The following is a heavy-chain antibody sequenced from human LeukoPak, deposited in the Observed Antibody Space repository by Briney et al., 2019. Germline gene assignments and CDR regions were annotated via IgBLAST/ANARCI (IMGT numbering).Heavy chain of an antibody. J-gene: IGHJ4*02. CDR2: IPTSGSS. CDR3: ARFRGRSAYYLDY. Sequence: SETLSLTCTVSGGSISPYYWSFIRQPAGKGLEWIGRIPTSGSSKYNSSLKSRVTISLDTSKNQFSLRLTSVTAADTAVYYCARFRGRSAYYLDYWGQGTLVTVSS. CDR1: GGSISPYY. D-gene: IGHD2-15*01. V-gene: IGHV4-4*07.